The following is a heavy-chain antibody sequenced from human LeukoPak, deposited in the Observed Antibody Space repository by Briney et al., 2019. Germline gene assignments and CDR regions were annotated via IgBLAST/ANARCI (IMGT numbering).Heavy chain of an antibody. J-gene: IGHJ4*02. V-gene: IGHV3-23*01. Sequence: GGSLRLSCAASGFTFSSNAMSWVRQAPGKGLEWVSAISGSDDNTYYADSVKGRFTISRENSKNTLYLQMNRLRAQDTAVYYCAKHQYSSGWYLNYWGQGTLVTVSS. CDR1: GFTFSSNA. CDR3: AKHQYSSGWYLNY. CDR2: ISGSDDNT. D-gene: IGHD6-19*01.